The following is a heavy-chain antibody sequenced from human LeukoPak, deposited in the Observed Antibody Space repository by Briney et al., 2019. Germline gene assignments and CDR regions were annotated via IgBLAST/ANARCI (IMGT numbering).Heavy chain of an antibody. CDR1: GFTFSSYG. V-gene: IGHV3-33*01. Sequence: PGRSLRLSCAASGFTFSSYGMHWVRQAPGKGLEWVAVIWYDGSNKYYADSVKGRFTISRDNSKNTLYLQMNSPRAEDTAVYYCARAQEQEQLWSFDYWSQGTLVTVSS. D-gene: IGHD5-18*01. CDR2: IWYDGSNK. J-gene: IGHJ4*02. CDR3: ARAQEQEQLWSFDY.